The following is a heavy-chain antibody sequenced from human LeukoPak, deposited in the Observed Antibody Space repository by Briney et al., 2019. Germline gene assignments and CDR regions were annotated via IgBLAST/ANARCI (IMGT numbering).Heavy chain of an antibody. CDR3: ARDGVGVIVGSYYFDY. CDR2: ISYDGSNK. D-gene: IGHD3-10*01. CDR1: GFTFSSHA. Sequence: PGGSLRLSCAASGFTFSSHAMHWVRQAPDKGLEWVAVISYDGSNKYYADSVKGRFTISRDNSKNTLYLQMNSLRAEDTAVYYCARDGVGVIVGSYYFDYWGQGTLVTVSS. V-gene: IGHV3-30*04. J-gene: IGHJ4*02.